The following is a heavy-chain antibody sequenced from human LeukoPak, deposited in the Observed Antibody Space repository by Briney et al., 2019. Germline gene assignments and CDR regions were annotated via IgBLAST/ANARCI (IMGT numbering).Heavy chain of an antibody. CDR2: INSDGSST. CDR1: GFTFSSYW. CDR3: ASNLYCSSTSCYLLNCGGP. J-gene: IGHJ5*02. V-gene: IGHV3-74*01. Sequence: GGSLRLSCAASGFTFSSYWMHWVRQAPGKGLVWVSRINSDGSSTSYADSVKGRFTISRDNAKNTLYLQMNSLRAEDTAVYYCASNLYCSSTSCYLLNCGGPWGQGTLVTVSS. D-gene: IGHD2-2*01.